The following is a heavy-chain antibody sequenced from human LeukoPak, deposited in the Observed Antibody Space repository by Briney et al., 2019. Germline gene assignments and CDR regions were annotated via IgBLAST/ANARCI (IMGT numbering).Heavy chain of an antibody. Sequence: GAAVKVSCKASGYTFTGYYMHWVRQAPGQGLEWMGWINPNSGGTNYAQKFQGRVTMTRDTSISTAYMELSRLRSDDTAVYYCARFITGAPYYYCYMDVWGKGTTVTVSS. J-gene: IGHJ6*03. D-gene: IGHD1-20*01. V-gene: IGHV1-2*02. CDR3: ARFITGAPYYYCYMDV. CDR1: GYTFTGYY. CDR2: INPNSGGT.